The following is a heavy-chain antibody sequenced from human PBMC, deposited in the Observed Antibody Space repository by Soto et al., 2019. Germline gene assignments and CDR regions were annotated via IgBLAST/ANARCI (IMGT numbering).Heavy chain of an antibody. V-gene: IGHV4-59*01. D-gene: IGHD2-15*01. CDR1: CGSMSSYY. CDR3: ARGGGSSGV. Sequence: PSETLSLTCTVSCGSMSSYYWDWIRQPPGKRLEWIGNINYSGSTNYNPSLKSRVTISVDTSKNQLSLKLTSVTAADTAVYYCARGGGSSGVWGQGTLVTVSS. CDR2: INYSGST. J-gene: IGHJ4*02.